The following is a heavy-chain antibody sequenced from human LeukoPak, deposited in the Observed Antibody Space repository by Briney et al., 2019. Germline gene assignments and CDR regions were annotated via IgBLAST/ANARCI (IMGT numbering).Heavy chain of an antibody. CDR1: GGSISGYY. J-gene: IGHJ6*02. D-gene: IGHD5-12*01. CDR2: IYDSGST. Sequence: SETLSLTYTVSGGSISGYYWSWIRQPPGKGLEWIGYIYDSGSTNYNPSLKSRVTISVDTSKNQFSLKLSSVTAADTAVYFCARGGSGYDSFYYYGIDVWGQGTTVTVSS. CDR3: ARGGSGYDSFYYYGIDV. V-gene: IGHV4-59*01.